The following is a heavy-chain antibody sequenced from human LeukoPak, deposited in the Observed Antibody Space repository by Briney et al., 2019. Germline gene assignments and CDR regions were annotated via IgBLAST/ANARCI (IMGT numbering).Heavy chain of an antibody. J-gene: IGHJ6*03. Sequence: GGSLRLSCAASGFTFSSYEMNWVRQAPGKGLEWVSYISSSGSTIYYADSVKGRFTISRDNSKNTLYLQMNSLRAEDTAVYYCAKSFYYGSGSRYYYMDVWGKGTTVTISS. D-gene: IGHD3-10*01. V-gene: IGHV3-48*03. CDR3: AKSFYYGSGSRYYYMDV. CDR1: GFTFSSYE. CDR2: ISSSGSTI.